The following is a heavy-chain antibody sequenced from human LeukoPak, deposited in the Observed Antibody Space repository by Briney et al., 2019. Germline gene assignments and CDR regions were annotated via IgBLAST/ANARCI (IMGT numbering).Heavy chain of an antibody. D-gene: IGHD2-15*01. Sequence: SETLSLTCAVYGGSFSGYFWSWIRQPPGKGLEWIGEINHSGSTNYNPSLKSRVTISVDTSKNQFSLKVSSVTAADTAVYYCARVNRGIVVVVAATKRHYGLDVWGQGTTVTVSS. CDR1: GGSFSGYF. V-gene: IGHV4-34*01. CDR3: ARVNRGIVVVVAATKRHYGLDV. CDR2: INHSGST. J-gene: IGHJ6*02.